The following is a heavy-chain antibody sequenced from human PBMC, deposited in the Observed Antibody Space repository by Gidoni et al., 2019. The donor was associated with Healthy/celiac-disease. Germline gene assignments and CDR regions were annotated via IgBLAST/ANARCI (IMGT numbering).Heavy chain of an antibody. Sequence: APGQGLEWMGRIIPILGLANYAQKFQGRFTITADKSTSTAYMELSSLRSEYTAVYYCARDPGLYDYGDLNWFDPWGQGTLVTVSS. D-gene: IGHD4-17*01. CDR3: ARDPGLYDYGDLNWFDP. CDR2: IIPILGLA. J-gene: IGHJ5*02. V-gene: IGHV1-69*04.